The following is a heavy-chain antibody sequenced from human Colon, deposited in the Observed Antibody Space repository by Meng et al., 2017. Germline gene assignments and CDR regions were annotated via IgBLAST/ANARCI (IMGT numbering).Heavy chain of an antibody. CDR1: GGSFSGYY. V-gene: IGHV4-34*01. CDR2: IKHSGST. CDR3: ARARITMVRGVIIYYYGMDV. Sequence: SETLSLTCAVYGGSFSGYYSSWIRQPPGKGLEWIGEIKHSGSTNYNPPLKSRVTISVDTSKNQLSLKLCSGTAADTAVYYCARARITMVRGVIIYYYGMDVWGQGTTVTVSS. J-gene: IGHJ6*02. D-gene: IGHD3-10*01.